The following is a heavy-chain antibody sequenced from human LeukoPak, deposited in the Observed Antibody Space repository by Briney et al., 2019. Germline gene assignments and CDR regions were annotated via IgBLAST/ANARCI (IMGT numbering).Heavy chain of an antibody. Sequence: ASVKVSCKASGYTFTGYYMHWVRQAPGQGLEWMGWINPNSGGTNYEQKFQGRVTMTRDTSISTAYMELSRLRTDDTAVYYCARDGGSGSYNWFDPWGQGTLVTVSS. V-gene: IGHV1-2*02. CDR3: ARDGGSGSYNWFDP. J-gene: IGHJ5*02. D-gene: IGHD3-10*01. CDR2: INPNSGGT. CDR1: GYTFTGYY.